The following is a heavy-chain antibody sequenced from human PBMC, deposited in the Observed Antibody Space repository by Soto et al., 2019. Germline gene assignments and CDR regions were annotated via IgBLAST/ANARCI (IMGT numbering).Heavy chain of an antibody. D-gene: IGHD2-15*01. CDR2: ISSSSSTI. CDR1: GFTFSSYS. V-gene: IGHV3-48*01. CDR3: ARDTNLPWDCSGGSCYSGHDAFDI. J-gene: IGHJ3*02. Sequence: GGSLRLSCAASGFTFSSYSMNWVRQAPGKGLEWVSYISSSSSTIYYADSVKGRFTISRDNAKNSLYLQMNSLRAEDTAVYYCARDTNLPWDCSGGSCYSGHDAFDIWGQGTMVTVSS.